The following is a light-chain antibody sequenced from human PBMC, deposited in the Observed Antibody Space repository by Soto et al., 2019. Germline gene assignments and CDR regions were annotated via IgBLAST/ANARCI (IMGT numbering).Light chain of an antibody. J-gene: IGLJ1*01. Sequence: QSALTQPASVSGSPGQSITISCTGTSSDVGGYNYVSWYQQHPGKAPKLMIYEVSNRPSGVSNRFSGSKSGNTASLTISGLQAEVEADYYCSSYTSSSTLYVFGIGTKVTVL. CDR2: EVS. V-gene: IGLV2-14*01. CDR1: SSDVGGYNY. CDR3: SSYTSSSTLYV.